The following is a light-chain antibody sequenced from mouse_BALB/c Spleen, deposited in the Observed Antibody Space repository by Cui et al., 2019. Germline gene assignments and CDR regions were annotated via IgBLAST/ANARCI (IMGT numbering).Light chain of an antibody. Sequence: QIVLTQSPATMSASLGEVITLTCSASSSVSYMHWYQQKSGTSPKLLIYSTSNPASGVPSRFSGSGSGTFYSLTISSVEAEDAADYYCHQWSSYPWTFGGGTKLEIK. J-gene: IGKJ1*01. CDR1: SSVSY. V-gene: IGKV4-80*01. CDR2: STS. CDR3: HQWSSYPWT.